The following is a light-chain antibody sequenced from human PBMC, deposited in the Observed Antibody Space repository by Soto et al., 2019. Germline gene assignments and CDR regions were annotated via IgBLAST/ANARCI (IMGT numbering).Light chain of an antibody. Sequence: EIVMTQSPATLSVSPGERATLSCRASQSVSSNLAWYQQKPGQAPRPLIYGASTRATGIPARFSGSGSGTEFTLTISSLQSEDFAVYYCQQYNNWPPWTFGQGTKVELK. CDR3: QQYNNWPPWT. J-gene: IGKJ1*01. CDR1: QSVSSN. CDR2: GAS. V-gene: IGKV3D-15*01.